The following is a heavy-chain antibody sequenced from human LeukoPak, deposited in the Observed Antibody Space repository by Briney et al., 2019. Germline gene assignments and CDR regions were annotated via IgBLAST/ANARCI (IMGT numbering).Heavy chain of an antibody. CDR3: ARLKFYDSTGYSPGHYMDV. CDR1: GGPIYSYY. J-gene: IGHJ6*03. V-gene: IGHV4-4*07. D-gene: IGHD3-22*01. Sequence: SETLSLTCTVSGGPIYSYYWSWLRQTAGKGLEWIGRLYPGVSTNYNPSLKSRVTMSVDTSKNQFALKLSAVTAADTAVYYCARLKFYDSTGYSPGHYMDVWGKGTTVTVSS. CDR2: LYPGVST.